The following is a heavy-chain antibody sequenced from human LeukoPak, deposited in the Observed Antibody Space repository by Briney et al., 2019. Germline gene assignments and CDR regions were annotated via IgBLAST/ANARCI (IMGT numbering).Heavy chain of an antibody. CDR1: GGSISSYY. J-gene: IGHJ4*02. CDR2: IYYSGIT. D-gene: IGHD6-13*01. CDR3: AREDSSSGTFDY. V-gene: IGHV4-59*01. Sequence: KPSETLSLTCTVSGGSISSYYWSWIRQPPGKGLEWIGYIYYSGITNYNPSLKSRVTISVDTSKNQFSLKLSSVTAADTAVYYCAREDSSSGTFDYWGQGTLVTVSS.